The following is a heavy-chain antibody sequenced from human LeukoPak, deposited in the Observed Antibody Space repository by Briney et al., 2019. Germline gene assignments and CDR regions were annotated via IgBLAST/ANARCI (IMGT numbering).Heavy chain of an antibody. J-gene: IGHJ3*02. V-gene: IGHV3-23*01. CDR2: ISGSGGST. CDR3: AKNVVVTPDAFDI. Sequence: PGGSLRLSCAASGFTFSSYAISWVRQAPGKGLEWVSAISGSGGSTYYADSVKGRFTISRDNSKNTLYLQMNSLRAEDTAVYYCAKNVVVTPDAFDIWGQGTMVTVSS. CDR1: GFTFSSYA. D-gene: IGHD2-21*02.